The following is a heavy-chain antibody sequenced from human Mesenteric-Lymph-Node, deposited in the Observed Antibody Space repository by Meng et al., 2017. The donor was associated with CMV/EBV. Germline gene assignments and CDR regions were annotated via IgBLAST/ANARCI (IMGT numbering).Heavy chain of an antibody. CDR1: GFTVSSNY. CDR3: ARFGGVIIPPYLFDY. J-gene: IGHJ4*02. Sequence: GPLRLSCAAAGFTVSSNYMSWVRQAPGKGLEWIGEINHSGSANYNPSLKSRVTISVDTSKNQFSLKLTSVTAADTAVYYCARFGGVIIPPYLFDYWGQGTLVTVSS. V-gene: IGHV4-34*01. D-gene: IGHD3-16*01. CDR2: INHSGSA.